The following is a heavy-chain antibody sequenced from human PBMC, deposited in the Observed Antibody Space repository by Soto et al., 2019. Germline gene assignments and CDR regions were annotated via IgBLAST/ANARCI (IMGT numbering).Heavy chain of an antibody. Sequence: ASVKVSCKASGYTFTGYYMHWVRQAPGQVLEWMGWIIPNSGAANYAQKFQGRVTITRDKSTSTAYMELSSLRSEDTAVYYCARGASSSWFSDHYGMDVWGQGTTVTVSS. J-gene: IGHJ6*02. D-gene: IGHD6-13*01. V-gene: IGHV1-2*02. CDR1: GYTFTGYY. CDR2: IIPNSGAA. CDR3: ARGASSSWFSDHYGMDV.